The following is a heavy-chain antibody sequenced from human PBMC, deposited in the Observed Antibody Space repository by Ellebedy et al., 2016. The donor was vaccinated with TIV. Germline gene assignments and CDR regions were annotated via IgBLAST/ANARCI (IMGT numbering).Heavy chain of an antibody. V-gene: IGHV1-69*06. Sequence: SVKVSXXASGGTFSSYAISWVRQAPGQGLEWMGGIILMFGTANYAQKFQGRVTITADTSTSTAYMELSSLRSEDTAIYYCTRVPYADYGGFDVWGQGTMVTVSS. CDR2: IILMFGTA. J-gene: IGHJ3*01. CDR3: TRVPYADYGGFDV. CDR1: GGTFSSYA. D-gene: IGHD4-23*01.